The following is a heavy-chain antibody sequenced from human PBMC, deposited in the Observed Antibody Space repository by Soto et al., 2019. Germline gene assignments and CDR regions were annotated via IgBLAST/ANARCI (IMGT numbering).Heavy chain of an antibody. J-gene: IGHJ5*02. D-gene: IGHD3-22*01. CDR1: GYSITAGGYY. CDR3: ARMYSSVHGWFHP. CDR2: FYSSGSI. Sequence: PSETLSLTCFVSGYSITAGGYYLSWIRHHPGKGLEWIGSFYSSGSIIYNPSLRSRVSISGDTSSNQFSMSLTYVTAADTARYYCARMYSSVHGWFHPWGQGTLVTVSS. V-gene: IGHV4-31*03.